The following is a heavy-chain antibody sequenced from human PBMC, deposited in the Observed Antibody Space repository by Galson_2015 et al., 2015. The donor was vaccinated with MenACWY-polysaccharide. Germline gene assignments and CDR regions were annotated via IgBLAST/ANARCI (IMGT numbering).Heavy chain of an antibody. J-gene: IGHJ4*02. CDR3: ARDKTGSLYYFDY. D-gene: IGHD3-10*01. CDR1: GFTFSDYY. V-gene: IGHV3-11*01. CDR2: ISSRGSTV. Sequence: SLRLSCAASGFTFSDYYMTWFRQAPGKGLEWVSDISSRGSTVYYADSVKGRFTISRDNAKNSLYLQMNGLRADDTAVYYCARDKTGSLYYFDYWGQGTLVTVSS.